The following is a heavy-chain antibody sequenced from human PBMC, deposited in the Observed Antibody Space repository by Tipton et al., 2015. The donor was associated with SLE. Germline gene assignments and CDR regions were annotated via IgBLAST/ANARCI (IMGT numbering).Heavy chain of an antibody. V-gene: IGHV3-21*01. CDR2: ISSSSSFI. D-gene: IGHD6-6*01. CDR3: VRGASIGNYFFDY. CDR1: GFILSNYN. J-gene: IGHJ4*02. Sequence: SLRLSCEASGFILSNYNINWVRQAPGKGLEWVSSISSSSSFIDYSDSVKGRFTISRDDAENSAYLQMNSLRAEDTAVYYCVRGASIGNYFFDYWGLGILVTVSS.